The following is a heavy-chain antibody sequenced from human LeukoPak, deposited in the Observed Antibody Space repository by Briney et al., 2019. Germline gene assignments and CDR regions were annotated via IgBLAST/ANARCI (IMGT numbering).Heavy chain of an antibody. Sequence: PGKSLRLSCAVSGFTFSSFPFHWVRQAPGKGLEWVAAISTDGSYKYHGDSVKGRFTISRDNPMNTLYLQMNGLRPDDTAVYYCARSLIPGRWCFDLWGRGTLVTVSS. D-gene: IGHD3-16*01. CDR1: GFTFSSFP. CDR2: ISTDGSYK. CDR3: ARSLIPGRWCFDL. J-gene: IGHJ2*01. V-gene: IGHV3-30*04.